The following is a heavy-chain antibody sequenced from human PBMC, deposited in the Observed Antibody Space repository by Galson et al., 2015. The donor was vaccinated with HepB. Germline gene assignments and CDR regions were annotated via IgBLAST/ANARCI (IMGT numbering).Heavy chain of an antibody. J-gene: IGHJ3*02. CDR3: ARHTAVSGTRGFDM. CDR1: GDSIGRSSSY. Sequence: SETLSLTCTVSGDSIGRSSSYWGWIRQPPGKGLEWIGSVLSSGSAYYKSSLRSRISVSLDTSKNQFSLSLRSVTAADTAIYFCARHTAVSGTRGFDMWGQGTLVTVSS. V-gene: IGHV4-39*07. CDR2: VLSSGSA. D-gene: IGHD6-19*01.